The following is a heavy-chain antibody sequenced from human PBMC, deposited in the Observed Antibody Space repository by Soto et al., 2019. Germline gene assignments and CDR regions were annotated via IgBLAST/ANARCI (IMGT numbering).Heavy chain of an antibody. CDR2: ISPFNGKT. V-gene: IGHV1-18*01. Sequence: ASVKVSCKASGYSFTSYGISWVRQAPGQGLEWMGWISPFNGKTYYVQKVQGKVTMTTDTSTTTAYLELGGLRSDDTAVYYCARDTSDLSTTGGIDYWGQGTLVTVSS. J-gene: IGHJ4*02. CDR3: ARDTSDLSTTGGIDY. CDR1: GYSFTSYG. D-gene: IGHD1-1*01.